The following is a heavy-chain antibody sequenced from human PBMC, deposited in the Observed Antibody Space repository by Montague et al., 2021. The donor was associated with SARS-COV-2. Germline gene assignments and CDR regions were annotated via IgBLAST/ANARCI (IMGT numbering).Heavy chain of an antibody. CDR2: IYYSGTA. CDR3: ARASFYYGSGSHYNNWFDS. Sequence: SETLSLTCTMSGGSITYSSHYWGWIRLPPGKGLEWIGSIYYSGTAYYXXXLKSRVTISLDMSKNQLSLRLKSTTAADTAVYFCARASFYYGSGSHYNNWFDSWGQGTVATGSS. CDR1: GGSITYSSHY. D-gene: IGHD3-10*01. V-gene: IGHV4-39*07. J-gene: IGHJ5*01.